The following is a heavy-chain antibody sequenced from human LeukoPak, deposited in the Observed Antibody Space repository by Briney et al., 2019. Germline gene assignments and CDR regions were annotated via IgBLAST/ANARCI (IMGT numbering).Heavy chain of an antibody. CDR1: GFTFSDYY. Sequence: GGSLRLSCAASGFTFSDYYMSWIRQVPGKGLEWVSYITSSGDTIYYADSVKGRFTISRDIPENSVYLQMNSLRAEDTAVYYCTREGGNWGEGYFDYWGQGTLVTVSS. V-gene: IGHV3-11*01. J-gene: IGHJ4*02. CDR2: ITSSGDTI. CDR3: TREGGNWGEGYFDY. D-gene: IGHD7-27*01.